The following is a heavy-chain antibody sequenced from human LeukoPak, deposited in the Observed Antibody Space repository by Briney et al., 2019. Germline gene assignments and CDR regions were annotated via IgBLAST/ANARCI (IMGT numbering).Heavy chain of an antibody. CDR3: ARRPSSGWYRHYYYYYMDV. Sequence: RASVKVSCKASGYTFTGYYMHWVRQAPGQGLEWMGWINPNSGGTNYAQKFQGRVTMTRDTSISTAYMELSSLRSEDTAVYYCARRPSSGWYRHYYYYYMDVWGKGTTVTISS. J-gene: IGHJ6*03. D-gene: IGHD6-19*01. CDR2: INPNSGGT. CDR1: GYTFTGYY. V-gene: IGHV1-2*02.